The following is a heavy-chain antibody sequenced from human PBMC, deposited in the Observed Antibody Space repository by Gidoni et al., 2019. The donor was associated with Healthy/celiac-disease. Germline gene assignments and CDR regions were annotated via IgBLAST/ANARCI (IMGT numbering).Heavy chain of an antibody. V-gene: IGHV4-39*01. Sequence: QLQLQESGPGLVTPSETLSPTCTVSGGSISGSSYYWGWIRQPPGKGLEWIGSIYYSGSTYYNPSLKSRVTISVDTSKNQFSLKLSSVTAADTAVYYCATSAIYYYYGMDVWGQGTTVTVSS. CDR1: GGSISGSSYY. CDR3: ATSAIYYYYGMDV. CDR2: IYYSGST. J-gene: IGHJ6*02.